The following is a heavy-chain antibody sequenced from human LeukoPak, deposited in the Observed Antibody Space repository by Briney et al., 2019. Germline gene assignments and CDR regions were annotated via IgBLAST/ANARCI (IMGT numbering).Heavy chain of an antibody. J-gene: IGHJ2*01. CDR2: IYYSGST. D-gene: IGHD3-22*01. V-gene: IGHV4-59*08. CDR1: GGSISSYY. CDR3: AGTYYYDSSGYYPTYWYFDL. Sequence: SETLSLTCTVSGGSISSYYWSWIRQPPGKGLEWIGYIYYSGSTNYNPSLKSRVTISVDTSKNQFSLKLSSVTAADTAVHYCAGTYYYDSSGYYPTYWYFDLWGRGTLVAVSS.